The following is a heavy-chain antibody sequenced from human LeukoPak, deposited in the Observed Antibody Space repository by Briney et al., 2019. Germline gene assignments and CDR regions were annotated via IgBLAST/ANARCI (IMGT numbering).Heavy chain of an antibody. Sequence: GASVKVSCKTSGYTFTNNAINWVRQAPGQGLEWMGWINTNTGNPTYAQGFFTGRYVFSLDTSASTAYLQINGLKADDTAVYYCGRDPNRFYCSSTSCQGYWFDPWGQGTLVTVSS. D-gene: IGHD2-2*01. J-gene: IGHJ5*02. V-gene: IGHV7-4-1*02. CDR1: GYTFTNNA. CDR3: GRDPNRFYCSSTSCQGYWFDP. CDR2: INTNTGNP.